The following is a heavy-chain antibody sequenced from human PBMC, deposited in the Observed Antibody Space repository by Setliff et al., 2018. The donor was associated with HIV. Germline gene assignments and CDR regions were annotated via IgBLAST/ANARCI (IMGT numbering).Heavy chain of an antibody. J-gene: IGHJ6*03. CDR3: ARAIQPDYMDV. CDR1: IGSISSHY. V-gene: IGHV4-59*11. CDR2: IYYRGIT. Sequence: KPSETLSLTCTVSIGSISSHYWSWIRQPPGKGLEWIGHIYYRGITNYNPSLKSRVTISVDTSKNQFSLKLRSVTAAYTAVYYCARAIQPDYMDVWGKGTTVTVSS.